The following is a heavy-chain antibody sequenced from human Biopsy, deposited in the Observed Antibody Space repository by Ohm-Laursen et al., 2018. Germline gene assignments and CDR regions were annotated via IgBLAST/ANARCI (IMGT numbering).Heavy chain of an antibody. CDR3: ARWEVGYSANDLRFDY. D-gene: IGHD5-12*01. CDR2: MSHSGST. V-gene: IGHV4-34*01. J-gene: IGHJ4*02. CDR1: GGSFSGSY. Sequence: SETLSLTCAVYGGSFSGSYWTWIRQPPGKGLEWLGEMSHSGSTNHNPSLKSRVTISMDTSKNQFSLKLTSMTAADTAVYYCARWEVGYSANDLRFDYWGQGTLVTVSS.